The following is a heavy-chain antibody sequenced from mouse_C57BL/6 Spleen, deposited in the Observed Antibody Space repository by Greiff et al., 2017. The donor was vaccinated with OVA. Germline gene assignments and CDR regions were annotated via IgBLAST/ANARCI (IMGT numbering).Heavy chain of an antibody. V-gene: IGHV1-76*01. Sequence: QVQLQQSGAELVRPGASVKLSCKASGYTFTDYYINWVKQRPGQGLEWIARIYPGSGNTYYNEKFKGKATLTAEKSSSTAYMQLSSLTSEDSAVYFCARKGDYGTFDYWGQGTTLTVSS. CDR3: ARKGDYGTFDY. J-gene: IGHJ2*01. D-gene: IGHD1-1*01. CDR1: GYTFTDYY. CDR2: IYPGSGNT.